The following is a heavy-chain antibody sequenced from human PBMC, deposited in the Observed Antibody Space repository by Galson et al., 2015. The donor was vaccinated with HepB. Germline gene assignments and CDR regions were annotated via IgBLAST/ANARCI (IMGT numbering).Heavy chain of an antibody. CDR2: IIPILGIA. J-gene: IGHJ3*02. Sequence: SVKVSCKASGYTFTSYGISWVRQAPGQGLEWMGGIIPILGIANYAQKFQGRVTITADKSTSTAYMELSSLRSEDTAVYYCARETARMADAFDIWGQGTMVTVSS. CDR1: GYTFTSYG. CDR3: ARETARMADAFDI. D-gene: IGHD5-24*01. V-gene: IGHV1-69*10.